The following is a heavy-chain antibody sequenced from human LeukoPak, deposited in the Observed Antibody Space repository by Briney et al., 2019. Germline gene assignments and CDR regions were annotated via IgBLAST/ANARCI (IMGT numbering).Heavy chain of an antibody. CDR1: GFTFSTYW. V-gene: IGHV3-7*01. CDR3: ARDLYRIVVVPHYFDY. Sequence: GGSLRLSCAASGFTFSTYWMSWVRQAPGKGLEWVANIKQDGSEKYYVDSVKGRFTISRDNAKNSLYLQMNSLRAEDTAVYYCARDLYRIVVVPHYFDYWGRGTLVTVSS. J-gene: IGHJ4*02. CDR2: IKQDGSEK. D-gene: IGHD3-22*01.